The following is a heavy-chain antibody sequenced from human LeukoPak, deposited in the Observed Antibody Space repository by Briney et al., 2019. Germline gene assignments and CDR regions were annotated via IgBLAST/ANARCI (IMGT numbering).Heavy chain of an antibody. CDR3: AKDFWSGNFFDY. V-gene: IGHV3-23*01. CDR2: ISGSGATT. J-gene: IGHJ4*02. Sequence: PGGSLRLSCAASGFTFSSYAMSWVRQAPGKGLEWVSTISGSGATTFYADYVKGRFASSRDNSKNTLFLQMNSLRAEDTAVYYCAKDFWSGNFFDYWGQGTLVTVSS. D-gene: IGHD3-3*01. CDR1: GFTFSSYA.